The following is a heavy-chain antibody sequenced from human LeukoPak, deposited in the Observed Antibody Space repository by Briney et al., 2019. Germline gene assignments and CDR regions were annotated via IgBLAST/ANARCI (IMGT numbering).Heavy chain of an antibody. J-gene: IGHJ5*02. CDR3: AGLISFQYNWFDP. CDR2: IYYSGST. Sequence: PSQTLSLTCTVSGGSISSGGYYWSWIRQHPGKGLEWIGYIYYSGSTYYNPSLKSRVTISADTSKNQFSLKLSSVTAADTAVYYCAGLISFQYNWFDPWGQGTLVTVSS. V-gene: IGHV4-31*03. D-gene: IGHD2-2*01. CDR1: GGSISSGGYY.